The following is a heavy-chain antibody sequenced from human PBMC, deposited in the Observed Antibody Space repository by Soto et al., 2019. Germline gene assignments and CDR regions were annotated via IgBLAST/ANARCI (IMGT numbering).Heavy chain of an antibody. Sequence: QVQLVESGGGVVQPGRSLRLSCAASGFTFSTHAMHWVRQAPGKGLECVAIVSFDGSNKYYADSVKGRFNISRDNSKNTLYLQMSGLTPEDTAFYYCARDQTGITTAGGGRIDHWGQGTLVTVSS. V-gene: IGHV3-30-3*01. J-gene: IGHJ4*02. CDR3: ARDQTGITTAGGGRIDH. CDR1: GFTFSTHA. D-gene: IGHD6-13*01. CDR2: VSFDGSNK.